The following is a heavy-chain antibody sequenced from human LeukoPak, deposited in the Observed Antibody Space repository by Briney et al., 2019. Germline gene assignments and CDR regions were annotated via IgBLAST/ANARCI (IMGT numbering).Heavy chain of an antibody. J-gene: IGHJ4*02. D-gene: IGHD2-8*01. CDR2: IKSDGSTT. CDR1: GFTFSTSW. Sequence: GGSLRLSCAASGFTFSTSWMHWVRQAPGKGLVWVSRIKSDGSTTTYADSVKGRFTISRDNAKNTLFLQMNSLRAEDTAVYYCASGSFCANGVCYKGFDYWGQGTLVSVSS. CDR3: ASGSFCANGVCYKGFDY. V-gene: IGHV3-74*01.